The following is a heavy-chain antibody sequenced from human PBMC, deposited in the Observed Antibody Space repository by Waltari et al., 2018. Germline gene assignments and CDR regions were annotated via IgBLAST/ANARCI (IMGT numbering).Heavy chain of an antibody. D-gene: IGHD6-19*01. J-gene: IGHJ4*02. CDR2: IYDSGST. CDR1: GGSVTSSTYY. Sequence: QLQESGPGLVKPSETLSLPCTVSGGSVTSSTYYWGWIRQPPGKGLEWIGSIYDSGSTYYNPSLKSRVSISVDTSKNQVSLKVTSVTAADTAVYYCARHPEFSSGRSFYWGLGTLVTVSS. CDR3: ARHPEFSSGRSFY. V-gene: IGHV4-39*01.